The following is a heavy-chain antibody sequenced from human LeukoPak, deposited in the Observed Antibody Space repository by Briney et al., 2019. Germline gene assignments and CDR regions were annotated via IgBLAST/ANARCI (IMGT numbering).Heavy chain of an antibody. Sequence: GGSLRLSCAASGFTVSSNYMSWVRQAPGKGLERVSVIYSGGSTYYADSVKGRFTISRDNSKNTLYLQMNSLRAEDTAVYYCARDMSSSGYYSDYWGQGTLVTVST. CDR1: GFTVSSNY. CDR3: ARDMSSSGYYSDY. CDR2: IYSGGST. V-gene: IGHV3-66*02. D-gene: IGHD3-22*01. J-gene: IGHJ4*02.